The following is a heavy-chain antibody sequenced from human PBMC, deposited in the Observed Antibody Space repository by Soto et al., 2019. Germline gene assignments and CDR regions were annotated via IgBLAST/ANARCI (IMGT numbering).Heavy chain of an antibody. CDR1: GGSISSYY. CDR2: IYYSGST. Sequence: SETLSLTCTVSGGSISSYYWSWIRQPPGKGLEWIGYIYYSGSTNYNPSLKSRVTISVDTSKNQFSLKLSSVTAADTAVYYCARGLNGYDSWYYYHYMDVWGKGTTVTVSS. D-gene: IGHD5-12*01. V-gene: IGHV4-59*01. J-gene: IGHJ6*03. CDR3: ARGLNGYDSWYYYHYMDV.